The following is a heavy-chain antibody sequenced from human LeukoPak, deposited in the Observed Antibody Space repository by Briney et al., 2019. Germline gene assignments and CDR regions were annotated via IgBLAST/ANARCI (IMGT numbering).Heavy chain of an antibody. CDR3: ARVICSSTSCYPDY. J-gene: IGHJ4*02. V-gene: IGHV4-59*01. Sequence: SETLSLTCTVSGGSISSYYWSWIRQPPGKGLEWIGYIYYSGSTNYNPSLKSRVTISVDTSKNQSSLKLSSVTAADTAVYYCARVICSSTSCYPDYWGQGTLVTVPS. D-gene: IGHD2-2*01. CDR1: GGSISSYY. CDR2: IYYSGST.